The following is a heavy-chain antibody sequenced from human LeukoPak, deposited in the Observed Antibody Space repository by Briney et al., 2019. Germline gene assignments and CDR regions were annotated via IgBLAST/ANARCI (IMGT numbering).Heavy chain of an antibody. J-gene: IGHJ4*02. CDR1: GYTFTGYY. CDR3: ARVLRSSTSSFDY. D-gene: IGHD2-2*01. CDR2: INPNSGGT. V-gene: IGHV1-2*02. Sequence: GASVKVSCMASGYTFTGYYMHWVRQAPGQGLEWMGWINPNSGGTNYAQKFQGRVTMTRDTSISTAYMELSRLRSDDTAVYYCARVLRSSTSSFDYWGQGTLVTVSS.